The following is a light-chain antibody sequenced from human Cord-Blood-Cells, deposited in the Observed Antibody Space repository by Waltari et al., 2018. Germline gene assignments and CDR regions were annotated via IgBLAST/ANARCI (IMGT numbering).Light chain of an antibody. J-gene: IGLJ1*01. CDR3: CSYAGSSTYV. V-gene: IGLV2-23*02. CDR1: SSDVGSYNL. CDR2: EVS. Sequence: QSALTQPASVSGSPGQSITISCTGTSSDVGSYNLVPWYQQHPGKAPKRMVYEVSKRPSGVSKRFSGSKSGNTASLTISGLQAEDEADYYCCSYAGSSTYVFGTGTKVTVL.